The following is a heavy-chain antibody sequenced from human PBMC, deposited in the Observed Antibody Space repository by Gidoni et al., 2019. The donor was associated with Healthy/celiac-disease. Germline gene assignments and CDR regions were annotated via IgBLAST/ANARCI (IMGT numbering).Heavy chain of an antibody. J-gene: IGHJ4*02. Sequence: QVQLQESGPGLAKPSATLSLTCTVSGGSISSYYWSWIRQPPGKGLEWIGYIYYSGRTNYNPSLKSRVTISVDPSKNQFSLKLSSVTAADTAVYYCAIGNWAGDYFDYWGQGTLVTVSS. CDR1: GGSISSYY. CDR2: IYYSGRT. CDR3: AIGNWAGDYFDY. V-gene: IGHV4-59*01. D-gene: IGHD7-27*01.